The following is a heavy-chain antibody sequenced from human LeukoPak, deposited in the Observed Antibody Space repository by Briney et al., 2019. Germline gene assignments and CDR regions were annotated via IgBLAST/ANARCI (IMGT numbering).Heavy chain of an antibody. CDR3: ARDLSTTGLVPHYYYYMDV. J-gene: IGHJ6*03. CDR1: GGTFSSYA. V-gene: IGHV1-69*13. Sequence: ASVKVSCKASGGTFSSYAISWVRQAPGQGLEWMGGIIPTFGTANYAQKFQGRVTITADESTSTAYMELSSLRSEDTAVYCCARDLSTTGLVPHYYYYMDVWGKGTTVTVSS. D-gene: IGHD1-1*01. CDR2: IIPTFGTA.